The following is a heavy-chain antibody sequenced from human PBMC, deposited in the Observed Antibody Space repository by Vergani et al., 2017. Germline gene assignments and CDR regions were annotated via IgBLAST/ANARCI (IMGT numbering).Heavy chain of an antibody. CDR3: AREERNYYGSGSYTPPGFPFDP. CDR1: GGTFSSYT. V-gene: IGHV1-69*08. D-gene: IGHD3-10*01. CDR2: IIPILGIA. J-gene: IGHJ5*02. Sequence: QVQLVQSGAEVKKPGSSVKVSCKASGGTFSSYTISWVRQAPGQGLEWMGRIIPILGIANYAQKFQGRVTITADKSTSTAYMELSSLRSEDTAVYYCAREERNYYGSGSYTPPGFPFDPWGQGTLVTVSS.